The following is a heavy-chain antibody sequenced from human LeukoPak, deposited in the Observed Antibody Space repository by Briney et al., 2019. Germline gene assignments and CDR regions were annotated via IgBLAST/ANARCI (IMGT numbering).Heavy chain of an antibody. CDR1: GFTFISSA. D-gene: IGHD3-22*01. CDR3: AADPSYSSGYRYYFDY. Sequence: SVKVSCQTSGFTFISSAVQWVRQARGQRLAWIGWIVVGSGNTNYAQKFQERVTITRDMSTSTAYMELSSLRSEDTAVYYCAADPSYSSGYRYYFDYWGQGTLVTVSS. V-gene: IGHV1-58*01. J-gene: IGHJ4*02. CDR2: IVVGSGNT.